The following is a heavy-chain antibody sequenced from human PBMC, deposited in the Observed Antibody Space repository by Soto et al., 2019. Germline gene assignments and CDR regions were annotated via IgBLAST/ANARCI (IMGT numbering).Heavy chain of an antibody. J-gene: IGHJ4*02. Sequence: ASVKVSCKASGYTFTGYYMNWVRQAPGQGLEWMGWINPNSGGTNFAQKFQGRVTLTRDTSISTAYMGLSKLRSDDTAVYYCARDTSGYNDYWGQGTLVTVSS. CDR1: GYTFTGYY. CDR2: INPNSGGT. D-gene: IGHD3-22*01. V-gene: IGHV1-2*02. CDR3: ARDTSGYNDY.